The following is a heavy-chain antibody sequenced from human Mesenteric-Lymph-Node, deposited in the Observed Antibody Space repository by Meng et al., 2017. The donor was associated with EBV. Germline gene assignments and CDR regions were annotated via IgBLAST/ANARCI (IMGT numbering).Heavy chain of an antibody. CDR2: ITPSASFT. J-gene: IGHJ4*02. CDR1: GYTFISYY. V-gene: IGHV1-46*01. Sequence: VRLVVSGGDVKKPVDSGKVSCKASGYTFISYYIHGVLQAPREGLEWRGGITPSASFTTYPQKFQGRVTMTRDTSTSTVYMEVSSLRSEDTAVYYCVRALNAYSFDYWGQGTLVTVSS. D-gene: IGHD2-2*01. CDR3: VRALNAYSFDY.